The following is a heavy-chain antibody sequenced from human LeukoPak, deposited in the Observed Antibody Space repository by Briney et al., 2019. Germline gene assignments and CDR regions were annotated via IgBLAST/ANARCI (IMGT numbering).Heavy chain of an antibody. D-gene: IGHD3-10*01. J-gene: IGHJ4*02. Sequence: PSETLSLTCAVSGGSLSSNNWWSWVRQPPGKGLEWIGEIYHSGSANYNPSLKSRVTISVDKSKNQFSLKLSSVTAADTAVYYCARVIGWFGGFDYWGQGTLVTVSS. CDR1: GGSLSSNNW. CDR2: IYHSGSA. CDR3: ARVIGWFGGFDY. V-gene: IGHV4-4*02.